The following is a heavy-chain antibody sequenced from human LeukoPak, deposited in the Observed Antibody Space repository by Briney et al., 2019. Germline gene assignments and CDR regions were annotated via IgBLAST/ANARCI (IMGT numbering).Heavy chain of an antibody. J-gene: IGHJ4*02. CDR2: IYHSGST. CDR3: ATFGEQGA. D-gene: IGHD3-10*01. Sequence: SETLSLTCTVSGCSISSSSYYWGWIRQPPGKGLEWIGSIYHSGSTYDNPSLKSRVTISVDTSKNQFSLKLSSVTAADTAVYYCATFGEQGAWGQGTLVTVSS. CDR1: GCSISSSSYY. V-gene: IGHV4-39*01.